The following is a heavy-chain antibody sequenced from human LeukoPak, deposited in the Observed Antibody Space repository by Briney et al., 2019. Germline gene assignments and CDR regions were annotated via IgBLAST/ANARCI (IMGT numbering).Heavy chain of an antibody. J-gene: IGHJ3*02. D-gene: IGHD6-6*01. CDR1: GGSISSGSYY. CDR2: IYTSGST. V-gene: IGHV4-61*02. Sequence: SETLSLTCTVSGGSISSGSYYWSWIRQPAGKGLEWIGRIYTSGSTNYNPSLKSRVTISVDTSKNQFSLKLSSVTAADTAVYYCARESSVSRGWAFDIWGQGTMVTVSS. CDR3: ARESSVSRGWAFDI.